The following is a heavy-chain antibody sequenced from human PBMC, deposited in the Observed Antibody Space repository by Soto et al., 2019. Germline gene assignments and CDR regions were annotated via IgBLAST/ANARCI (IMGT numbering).Heavy chain of an antibody. CDR2: IKQDESKR. Sequence: EVQLVESGGGLVQPGGSLRLSCAASGFTFSSYWMTLVRQAPGKGLEWVANIKQDESKRYYVDSVEGRFTISRDNAKNSLFLQMNSLRAEDTAVYYCARDSSPSYSSRWYDAFDIWGQGTMVTVSS. J-gene: IGHJ3*02. V-gene: IGHV3-7*05. CDR3: ARDSSPSYSSRWYDAFDI. CDR1: GFTFSSYW. D-gene: IGHD6-13*01.